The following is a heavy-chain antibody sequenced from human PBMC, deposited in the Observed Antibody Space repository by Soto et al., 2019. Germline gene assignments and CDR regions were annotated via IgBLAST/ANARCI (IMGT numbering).Heavy chain of an antibody. D-gene: IGHD4-17*01. CDR3: ARLSKGGGLHYGDFDY. J-gene: IGHJ4*02. CDR2: IYPGDSDT. CDR1: GYSFTTSW. V-gene: IGHV5-51*01. Sequence: PGESLKISCKGFGYSFTTSWVAWVRQMPGKGLEWMGIIYPGDSDTIYSPSFQGQVTFSADKSISIAYLQWSTLRASDTAVYYCARLSKGGGLHYGDFDYWGQGTLVTVSS.